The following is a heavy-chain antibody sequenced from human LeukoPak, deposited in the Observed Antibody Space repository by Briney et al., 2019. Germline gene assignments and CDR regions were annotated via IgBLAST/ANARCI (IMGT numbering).Heavy chain of an antibody. V-gene: IGHV4-38-2*01. CDR2: IYHSGST. J-gene: IGHJ4*02. CDR1: GYSISSGYY. Sequence: SETLSLTCAVSGYSISSGYYWGWIRQPPGKGLEWIGSIYHSGSTYYNPSLKSRVTISVDTSKNQFSLKLSSVTAADTAVDYXXXXPXSXSGWPGWDYWGQGTLVTVSS. D-gene: IGHD6-19*01. CDR3: XXXPXSXSGWPGWDY.